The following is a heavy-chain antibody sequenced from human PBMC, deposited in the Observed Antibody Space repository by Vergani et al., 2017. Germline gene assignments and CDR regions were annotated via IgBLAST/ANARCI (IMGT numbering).Heavy chain of an antibody. CDR3: TTDPRYCGDGSCERLRDHHYYGMDV. V-gene: IGHV3-15*07. CDR1: GFTFSSYS. CDR2: IKSTIDRGTK. J-gene: IGHJ6*02. Sequence: EVQLVESGGGLVKPGGSLRLSCAASGFTFSSYSMNWVRQAPGKGLEWVGRIKSTIDRGTKDYAAAVKGRFTISRDDSKNTLFLQMNGLKTEDIGVYYCTTDPRYCGDGSCERLRDHHYYGMDVWGQGTTVTVSS. D-gene: IGHD2-21*01.